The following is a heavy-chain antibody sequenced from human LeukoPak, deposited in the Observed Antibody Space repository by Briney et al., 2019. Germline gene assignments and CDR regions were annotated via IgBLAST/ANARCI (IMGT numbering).Heavy chain of an antibody. D-gene: IGHD3-10*01. CDR1: GFSVNSYA. V-gene: IGHV3-23*01. CDR3: AKDRGDYGSGNDNWFDP. Sequence: GGSLRLSCAASGFSVNSYAMSWVRQPPGKGLEWVSGIGGSGRSTYYADSVKGRFTISRDNSKNTRYLQMNSLTAEDTAVYYCAKDRGDYGSGNDNWFDPWGQGTLVTVSS. CDR2: IGGSGRST. J-gene: IGHJ5*02.